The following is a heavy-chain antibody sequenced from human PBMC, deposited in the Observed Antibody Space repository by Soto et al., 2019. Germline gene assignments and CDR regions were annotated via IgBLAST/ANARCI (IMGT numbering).Heavy chain of an antibody. CDR1: GGSISSGDYY. CDR3: ARDGELSDSSGCRS. D-gene: IGHD3-22*01. V-gene: IGHV4-30-4*01. CDR2: IYYSGST. J-gene: IGHJ3*01. Sequence: SETLSLTCTVSGGSISSGDYYWSWIRQPPGKGLEWIGYIYYSGSTYYNPSLKSRVTISVDTSKNQFSLKLSSVTAADTAVYYCARDGELSDSSGCRSCGQGTMVTVSS.